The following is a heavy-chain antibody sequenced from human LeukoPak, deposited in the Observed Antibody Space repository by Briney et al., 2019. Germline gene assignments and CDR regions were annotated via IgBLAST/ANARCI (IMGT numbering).Heavy chain of an antibody. Sequence: GGSLRLSCAASGFTFSSYWMHWVRQAPGKGLEWVAVISYDGSNKYYADSVKGRFTISRDNSKNTLYLQMNSLRAEDTAVYYCAKDWTTVTTGGYYYGMDVWGQGTTVTVSS. CDR2: ISYDGSNK. V-gene: IGHV3-30*18. CDR1: GFTFSSYW. D-gene: IGHD4-11*01. J-gene: IGHJ6*02. CDR3: AKDWTTVTTGGYYYGMDV.